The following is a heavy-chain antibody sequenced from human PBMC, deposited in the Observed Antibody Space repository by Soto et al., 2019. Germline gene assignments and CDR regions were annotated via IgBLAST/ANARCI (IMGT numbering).Heavy chain of an antibody. CDR3: ARDSNRVATIDF. V-gene: IGHV3-74*01. Sequence: EVQLVESGGGSVQPGGSLRLSCAASGFTFGDYWMHWVRQAPGKGLVWVSRLNGDGSSAAYADSVKGRFTISWDNAKNTLSLQMNSLRAEDTAVYFCARDSNRVATIDFWGQGTLVTVSS. CDR2: LNGDGSSA. CDR1: GFTFGDYW. D-gene: IGHD5-12*01. J-gene: IGHJ4*02.